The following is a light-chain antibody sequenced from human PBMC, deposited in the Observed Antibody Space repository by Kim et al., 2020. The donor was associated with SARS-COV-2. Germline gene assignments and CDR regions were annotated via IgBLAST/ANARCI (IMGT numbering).Light chain of an antibody. J-gene: IGKJ2*01. CDR3: QQYGRSPYT. CDR2: GAS. Sequence: EIVLTQSPGTLSLSPGERATLSCRASQSVSSSYLGWYQQKPGQTPRLLIYGASSRANGIPDRFSGSGSGTDFTLTISRLEPEDFAVYYCQQYGRSPYTFGQWTKLEI. CDR1: QSVSSSY. V-gene: IGKV3-20*01.